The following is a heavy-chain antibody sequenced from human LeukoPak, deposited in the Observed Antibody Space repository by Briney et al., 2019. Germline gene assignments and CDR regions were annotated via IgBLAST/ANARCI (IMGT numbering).Heavy chain of an antibody. Sequence: GGSLRLSCAASGFTFSSYAMHWVCQAPGKGLEWVAVISYDGSNKYYADSVKGRFTISRDNSRNTLYLQMNSLRAEDTAVYYCAREYYYDSSGYPPGAFDIWGQGTMVTVSS. J-gene: IGHJ3*02. CDR2: ISYDGSNK. CDR3: AREYYYDSSGYPPGAFDI. CDR1: GFTFSSYA. V-gene: IGHV3-30-3*01. D-gene: IGHD3-22*01.